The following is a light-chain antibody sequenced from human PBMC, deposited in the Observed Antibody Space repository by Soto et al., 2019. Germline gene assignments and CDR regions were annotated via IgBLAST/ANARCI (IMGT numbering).Light chain of an antibody. Sequence: DIQMTQSPSTLSASVGDGVTITCRASQTISGWLAWYQQRPGKAPKLLIYDASSLRSGVPSRFSGSGSGTEFPLSVRRLLPDDFGRYYCQHYSRYPWTFGHGPTVEV. CDR3: QHYSRYPWT. CDR2: DAS. CDR1: QTISGW. J-gene: IGKJ1*01. V-gene: IGKV1-5*01.